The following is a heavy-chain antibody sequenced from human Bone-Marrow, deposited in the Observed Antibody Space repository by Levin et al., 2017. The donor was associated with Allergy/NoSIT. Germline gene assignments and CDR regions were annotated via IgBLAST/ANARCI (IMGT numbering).Heavy chain of an antibody. CDR2: IYTSGHT. CDR3: ARELDYGGHFFDH. Sequence: SETLSLTCTVSGASITDSAYSWSWLRQPPGRDLEWIGNIYTSGHTYYLPSLESRPSISLDTPKAHFSLELSSVTAADTPVYSCARELDYGGHFFDHWGPGILVTVSS. J-gene: IGHJ4*02. CDR1: GASITDSAYS. D-gene: IGHD4-23*01. V-gene: IGHV4-31*03.